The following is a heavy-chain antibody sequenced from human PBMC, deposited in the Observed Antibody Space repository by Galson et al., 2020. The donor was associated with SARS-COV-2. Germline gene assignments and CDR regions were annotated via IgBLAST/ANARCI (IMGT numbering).Heavy chain of an antibody. D-gene: IGHD3-10*01. CDR2: IYHSGSG. Sequence: SETLSLTCTVSGFSISSGYFWGWIRQSPEKGLEWIGPIYHSGSGYYNPSLKSRVTISVDTSKNQFSLKLTSVSAADTAVYYCVRDRGVDGGISEDFDLWGRGTLVTVSS. CDR1: GFSISSGYF. V-gene: IGHV4-38-2*02. CDR3: VRDRGVDGGISEDFDL. J-gene: IGHJ2*01.